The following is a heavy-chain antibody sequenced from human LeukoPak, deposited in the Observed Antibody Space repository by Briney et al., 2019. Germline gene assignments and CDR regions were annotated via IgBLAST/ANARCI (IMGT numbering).Heavy chain of an antibody. D-gene: IGHD1-7*01. V-gene: IGHV3-74*01. CDR2: IKPDGSFT. CDR3: VSYNWHSLYDS. CDR1: GITFNTYW. Sequence: GGSLRLSYAASGITFNTYWMYWVRQVPGKGLEWVSRIKPDGSFTAYADSVKGRFTISRDNAKNTVYLQMNSLRADDMAIYYCVSYNWHSLYDSWGQGTQVTVSS. J-gene: IGHJ5*01.